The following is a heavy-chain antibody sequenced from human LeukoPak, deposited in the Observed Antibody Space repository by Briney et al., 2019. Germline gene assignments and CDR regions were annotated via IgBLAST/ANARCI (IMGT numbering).Heavy chain of an antibody. CDR1: GFTFDDYT. Sequence: PGGSLRLSCAASGFTFDDYTMHWVRQAPGKGLEWVSLISWDGGSTYYADSVKGRFTISRDNSKNSLYLQMNSLRTEDTALYYCARSSQAMIVVVNFDYWGQGTLVTVSS. CDR3: ARSSQAMIVVVNFDY. CDR2: ISWDGGST. J-gene: IGHJ4*02. D-gene: IGHD3-22*01. V-gene: IGHV3-43*01.